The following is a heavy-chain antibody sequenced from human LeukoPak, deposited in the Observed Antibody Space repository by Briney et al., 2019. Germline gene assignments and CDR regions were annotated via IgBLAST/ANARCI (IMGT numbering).Heavy chain of an antibody. D-gene: IGHD6-13*01. J-gene: IGHJ4*02. CDR1: GFTFSSYA. V-gene: IGHV3-30*04. CDR3: AREDTSSWNPYFDY. Sequence: PGGSLRLSCAAAGFTFSSYAMPWVRQAPGQGLDGVAVISYDGSNKYYADSVKGRFTISRDNSKNTLYLQMNSLRAEDTAVYYCAREDTSSWNPYFDYWGQGTLVTVSS. CDR2: ISYDGSNK.